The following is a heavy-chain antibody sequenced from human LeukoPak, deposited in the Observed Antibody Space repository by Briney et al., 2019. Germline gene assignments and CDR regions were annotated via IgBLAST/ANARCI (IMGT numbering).Heavy chain of an antibody. J-gene: IGHJ5*02. D-gene: IGHD5-12*01. CDR2: IYHSGST. CDR3: ARGEGASGYEQNWLDX. V-gene: IGHV4-30-2*01. Sequence: SQTLSLTCAVSGGSISSGGYSWSWIRQPPGKGLELIGYIYHSGSTYYNPSLKSRVTISVGRSKNQFSLKLSSVTAADTAVYYCARGEGASGYEQNWLDXXGQGTLVTVSS. CDR1: GGSISSGGYS.